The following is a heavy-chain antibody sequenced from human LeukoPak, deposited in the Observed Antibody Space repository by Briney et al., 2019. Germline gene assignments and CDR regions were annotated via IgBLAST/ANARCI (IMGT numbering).Heavy chain of an antibody. CDR3: ARGNSRSLLPYYFDY. V-gene: IGHV1-69*13. D-gene: IGHD2-21*01. CDR2: IIPIFGTA. J-gene: IGHJ4*02. Sequence: SVKVSCTASGGTFSTYVISWVRQAPGQGLEWMGVIIPIFGTANYAQNFQGRVTITADESTSTAYMELSSLRSEDTAVYYCARGNSRSLLPYYFDYWGQGTLVTVSS. CDR1: GGTFSTYV.